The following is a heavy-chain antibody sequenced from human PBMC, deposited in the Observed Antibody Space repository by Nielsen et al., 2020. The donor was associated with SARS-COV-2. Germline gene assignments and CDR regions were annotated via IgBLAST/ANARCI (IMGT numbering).Heavy chain of an antibody. CDR3: ARGGIAAAGARFDY. Sequence: SETLSLTCTVSGYSISSGYYWGWIRQPPGKGLEWIGSIYHSGGTYYNPSLKSRVTISVDTSKNQFSLKLSSVTAADTAVYYCARGGIAAAGARFDYWGQGTLVTVSS. V-gene: IGHV4-38-2*02. CDR1: GYSISSGYY. J-gene: IGHJ4*02. CDR2: IYHSGGT. D-gene: IGHD6-13*01.